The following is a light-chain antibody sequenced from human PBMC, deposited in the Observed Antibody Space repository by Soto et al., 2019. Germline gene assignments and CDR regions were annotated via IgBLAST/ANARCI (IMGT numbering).Light chain of an antibody. CDR2: DVN. V-gene: IGLV2-14*01. CDR3: SSYTRSSTLV. CDR1: SSDVGGYNF. J-gene: IGLJ2*01. Sequence: QSALTQPASVSGSPGQSITISCTGTSSDVGGYNFVSWYQQHPGKAPKLMIYDVNRRPSGVSYRFSGSKSGTTASLTISGLQAEDESGYYCSSYTRSSTLVFGGGTKLTVL.